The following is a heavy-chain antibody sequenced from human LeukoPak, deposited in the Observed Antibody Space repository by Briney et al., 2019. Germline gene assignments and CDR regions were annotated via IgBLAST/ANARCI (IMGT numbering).Heavy chain of an antibody. J-gene: IGHJ4*02. CDR3: ARQGPIVGALDY. V-gene: IGHV4-59*08. Sequence: SETRSLTCTVSGGSISSYYWSWIRQPPGKGLEWIGYIYYSGSTNYNPSLKSRVTISVDTSKNQFSLKLSSVTAADTAVYYCARQGPIVGALDYWGQGTLVTVSS. CDR2: IYYSGST. CDR1: GGSISSYY. D-gene: IGHD1-26*01.